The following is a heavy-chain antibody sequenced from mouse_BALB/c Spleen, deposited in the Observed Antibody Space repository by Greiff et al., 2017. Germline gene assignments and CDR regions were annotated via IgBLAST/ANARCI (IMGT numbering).Heavy chain of an antibody. CDR3: ARSYYYGSSYFDY. CDR2: INPGSGGT. V-gene: IGHV1-54*01. Sequence: QVQLQQSGAELVRPGTSVKVSCKASGYAFTNYLIEWVKQRPGQGLEWIGVINPGSGGTNYNEKFKGKATLTADKSSSTAYMQLSSLTSDDSAVYFCARSYYYGSSYFDYWGQGTTRTVSS. J-gene: IGHJ2*01. D-gene: IGHD1-1*01. CDR1: GYAFTNYL.